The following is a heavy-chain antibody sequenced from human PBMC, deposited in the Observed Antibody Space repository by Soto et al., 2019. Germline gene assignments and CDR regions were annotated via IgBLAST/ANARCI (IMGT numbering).Heavy chain of an antibody. CDR3: ARRDMLTGYVYFDF. J-gene: IGHJ4*02. Sequence: EVQLVQSGAELKKPGESLRISCEASGYTFTKYWVGWVRQMPGKGLEWMGIIYPDDSDTRYSPSFQGQVTISVDKSINTADLQWTSLKASDSATYFCARRDMLTGYVYFDFWGQGTRVTVSS. CDR2: IYPDDSDT. D-gene: IGHD3-9*01. CDR1: GYTFTKYW. V-gene: IGHV5-51*03.